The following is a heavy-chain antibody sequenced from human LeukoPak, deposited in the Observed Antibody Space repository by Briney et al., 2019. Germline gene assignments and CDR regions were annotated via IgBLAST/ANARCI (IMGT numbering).Heavy chain of an antibody. CDR3: ATTTGCGGDCHLYMDV. CDR2: ISAYNGNT. V-gene: IGHV1-18*01. Sequence: ASVKVSCKASGYTFTSYGISWVRQAPGQGLEWTGWISAYNGNTNYAQKLQGRVTMTEDTSTDTAYMELSSLRSEDTAVYYCATTTGCGGDCHLYMDVWGKGTTVTISS. J-gene: IGHJ6*03. CDR1: GYTFTSYG. D-gene: IGHD2-21*02.